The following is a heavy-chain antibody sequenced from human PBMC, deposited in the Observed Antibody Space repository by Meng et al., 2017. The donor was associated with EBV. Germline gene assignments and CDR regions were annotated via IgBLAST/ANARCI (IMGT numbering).Heavy chain of an antibody. CDR1: GFSFSNYA. V-gene: IGHV3-23*01. CDR3: NSGSHSPLDS. CDR2: ISATSVDT. D-gene: IGHD1-26*01. J-gene: IGHJ4*02. Sequence: LGSGGGWVQPGGSLRLSCAASGFSFSNYAMGWVRQAPGKGLEWVSGISATSVDTYYADSVKGRFAISRDNSKNTVTLHMNILRAEDTAIYYCNSGSHSPLDSWGQGTLVTVSS.